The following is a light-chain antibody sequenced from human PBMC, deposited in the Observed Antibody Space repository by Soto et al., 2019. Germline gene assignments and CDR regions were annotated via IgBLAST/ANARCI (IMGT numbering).Light chain of an antibody. CDR2: AAS. CDR1: HGSNNF. J-gene: IGKJ2*01. CDR3: QHYNSVPYT. V-gene: IGKV1-27*01. Sequence: EIRLTQSPSSLSASVGDRVTIACRASHGSNNFLAWFQQNPGKVPELLMYAASTLYSGVPSRFSGSESGTDFTLTIDGLQPEDFATYFCQHYNSVPYTFGQGTKLEIK.